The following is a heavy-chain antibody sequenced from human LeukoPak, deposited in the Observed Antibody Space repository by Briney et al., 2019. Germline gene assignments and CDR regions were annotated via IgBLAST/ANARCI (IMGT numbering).Heavy chain of an antibody. D-gene: IGHD3-22*01. CDR2: FDPEDGET. CDR1: GYTLTELS. CDR3: ARVSYYDSSGYYFLSYVDY. J-gene: IGHJ4*02. Sequence: ASVKVSCKVSGYTLTELSMHWVRQAPGKGLEWMGGFDPEDGETIYAQKFQGRVTMTEDTSTDTAYMELSSLRSEDTAVYYCARVSYYDSSGYYFLSYVDYWGQGTLVTVSS. V-gene: IGHV1-24*01.